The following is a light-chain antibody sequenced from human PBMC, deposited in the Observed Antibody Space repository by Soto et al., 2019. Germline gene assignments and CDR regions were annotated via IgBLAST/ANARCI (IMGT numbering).Light chain of an antibody. J-gene: IGLJ2*01. CDR1: SGYSNYK. CDR3: GADHGSGSNFLVV. CDR2: VGTGGIVG. Sequence: QSVLTQPPSASASLGASVTLTCTLSSGYSNYKVDWYQQRPGKGPRFVMRVGTGGIVGSKGDGIPDRFSVLGSGLNRYLTIKNIQEEYESDYHCGADHGSGSNFLVVFGGGTKLTVL. V-gene: IGLV9-49*01.